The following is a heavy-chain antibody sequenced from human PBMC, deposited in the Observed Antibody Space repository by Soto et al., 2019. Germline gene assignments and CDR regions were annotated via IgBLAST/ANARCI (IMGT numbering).Heavy chain of an antibody. D-gene: IGHD3-10*01. CDR2: ISYDGSNK. CDR3: ARVGLLWFGPFDY. J-gene: IGHJ4*02. Sequence: AXVSLRLSCAASGFTFSSYAMHWVRQAPGKGLEWVAVISYDGSNKYYADSVKGRFTISRDNSKNTLYLQMNSLRAEDTAVYYCARVGLLWFGPFDYWGQGTLVTVSS. CDR1: GFTFSSYA. V-gene: IGHV3-30-3*01.